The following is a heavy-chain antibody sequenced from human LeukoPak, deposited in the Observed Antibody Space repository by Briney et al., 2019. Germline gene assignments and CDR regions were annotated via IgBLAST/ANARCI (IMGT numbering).Heavy chain of an antibody. V-gene: IGHV3-66*01. J-gene: IGHJ3*02. CDR3: ARGPYGSSGTPDAFDI. CDR1: GFTVSSDY. Sequence: GSXXXSXAASGFTVSSDYMSWVRQAPGKXXXXXSVIYSGGTTHYADSVKGRFTISRDNSKNTLYLQMNSLRAEDTAVYYCARGPYGSSGTPDAFDIWGQGTMVTVSS. CDR2: IYSGGTT. D-gene: IGHD3-10*01.